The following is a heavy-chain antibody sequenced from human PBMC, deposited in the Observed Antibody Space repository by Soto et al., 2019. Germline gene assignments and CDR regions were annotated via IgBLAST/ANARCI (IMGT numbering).Heavy chain of an antibody. CDR1: GFSFSTYP. CDR2: ISYDGSNE. CDR3: ASGRAMDV. Sequence: QVQLVESGGGVVQPGRSLRLSCAASGFSFSTYPMHWVRQAPGKGLEWLAVISYDGSNEYYADSVKGRFTISRGNSKNTLYLQMNSLRREDTAVYYCASGRAMDVWGQGTTVTVSS. V-gene: IGHV3-30-3*01. J-gene: IGHJ6*02.